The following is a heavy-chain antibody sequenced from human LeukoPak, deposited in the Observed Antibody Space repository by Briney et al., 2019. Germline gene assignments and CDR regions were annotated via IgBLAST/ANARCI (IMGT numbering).Heavy chain of an antibody. V-gene: IGHV2-70*01. CDR2: LHWDDDK. D-gene: IGHD4-17*01. CDR1: GFSLGTTGIC. Sequence: ESGPTPLNPTQTLTLTCILTGFSLGTTGICVSCIRQPPGKARDPLAPLHWDDDKYYITSLQTRLTISKDTSKNQVVLTMTNMDPVDTATYYCARGFPTVTTFYYWGQGTLVTVSS. CDR3: ARGFPTVTTFYY. J-gene: IGHJ4*02.